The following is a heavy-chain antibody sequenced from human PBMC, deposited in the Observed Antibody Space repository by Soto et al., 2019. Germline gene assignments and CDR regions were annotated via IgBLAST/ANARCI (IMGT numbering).Heavy chain of an antibody. CDR3: ARAYYSTRPGGYYYYGMDV. J-gene: IGHJ6*02. CDR2: IIPIFGTA. CDR1: GGTFSSYA. D-gene: IGHD3-22*01. Sequence: SVKVSCKASGGTFSSYAIIWVRQAPGQGLEWMGGIIPIFGTANYARKFQGRVTITADESTSTAYMELSSLRSEDTAVYYCARAYYSTRPGGYYYYGMDVWGQGTTVTVSS. V-gene: IGHV1-69*13.